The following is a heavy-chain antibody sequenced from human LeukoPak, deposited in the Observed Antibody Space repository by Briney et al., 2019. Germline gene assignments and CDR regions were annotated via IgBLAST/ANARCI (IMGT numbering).Heavy chain of an antibody. CDR1: RFTFSSYA. J-gene: IGHJ4*02. D-gene: IGHD3-22*01. Sequence: GGSLRPSCAASRFTFSSYAMSWVRQAPGKGLEWVSAISGSGGSTYYADSLKGRFTISRDNAKNSLYLQMNSLRAEDTAVYYCARDLYYYDSSGYSHPFFDYWGQRTLVTVSS. V-gene: IGHV3-23*01. CDR3: ARDLYYYDSSGYSHPFFDY. CDR2: ISGSGGST.